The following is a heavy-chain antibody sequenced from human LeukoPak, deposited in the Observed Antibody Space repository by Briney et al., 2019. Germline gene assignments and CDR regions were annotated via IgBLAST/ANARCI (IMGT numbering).Heavy chain of an antibody. CDR3: AKDRAVYYDILTGYYRTDAFDI. D-gene: IGHD3-9*01. Sequence: GGSLRLSCAASGFTFSSYSMNWVRQAPGKGLEWVSSISSSSSYIYYADSVKGRFTISRDNAKNSLYLQMNSLRAEDTAVYYCAKDRAVYYDILTGYYRTDAFDIWGQGTMVTVSS. CDR1: GFTFSSYS. J-gene: IGHJ3*02. CDR2: ISSSSSYI. V-gene: IGHV3-21*01.